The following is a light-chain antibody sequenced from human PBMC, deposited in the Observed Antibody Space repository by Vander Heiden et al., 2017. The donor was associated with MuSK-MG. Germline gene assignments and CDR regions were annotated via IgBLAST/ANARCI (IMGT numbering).Light chain of an antibody. J-gene: IGLJ2*01. V-gene: IGLV3-21*04. CDR2: YDS. Sequence: SYVLTPPPSVSVAPGKTARITCGGNNIGSKSVHWYQQKPGQAPVLVIYYDSDRPSGIPERFSGSSSGNTATLTISRVEAGDEADYYCQVWDSSSDHVVFGGGTKLTVL. CDR3: QVWDSSSDHVV. CDR1: NIGSKS.